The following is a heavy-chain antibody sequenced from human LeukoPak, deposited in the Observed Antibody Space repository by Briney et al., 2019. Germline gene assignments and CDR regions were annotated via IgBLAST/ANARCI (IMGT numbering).Heavy chain of an antibody. CDR2: ISPSSGGT. CDR1: GYTFTDYY. CDR3: ARGWGFGSIDY. D-gene: IGHD7-27*01. V-gene: IGHV1-2*02. Sequence: GASEKVSCKASGYTFTDYYVHWVRQAPGQGLEWMGWISPSSGGTNYAQKFQGRVTMTRDTSISTAYMELSSLRSDDTAVYYCARGWGFGSIDYWGQGTLVTVSS. J-gene: IGHJ4*02.